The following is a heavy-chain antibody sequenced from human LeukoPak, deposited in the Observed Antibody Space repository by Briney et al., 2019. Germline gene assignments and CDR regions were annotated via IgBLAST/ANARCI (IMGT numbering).Heavy chain of an antibody. CDR3: VKNFVGADEF. CDR2: INEDGSTI. CDR1: GFTLSNYW. J-gene: IGHJ4*02. V-gene: IGHV3-74*01. D-gene: IGHD1-26*01. Sequence: PGTSLRLSCAASGFTLSNYWMHWVRQAPGKGLVWVSRINEDGSTINYADSVRGRFTISRDIAKNTLFLQMNSLRPEDTAVYHCVKNFVGADEFWGQGTLVTVSS.